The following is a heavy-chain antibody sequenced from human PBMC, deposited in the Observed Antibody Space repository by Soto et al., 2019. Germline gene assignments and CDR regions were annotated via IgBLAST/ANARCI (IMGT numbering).Heavy chain of an antibody. D-gene: IGHD1-1*01. CDR1: GYTFTSYD. Sequence: QVQLVQSGAEVKKPGASVKVSCKASGYTFTSYDINWVRQATGQGLEWMGWTNPNSGNTGYAQKFPGRVPMTTNTSIPTAYLELSRLRSEHPAVYYCARARTGTASTDIWGPGPTVTVSS. J-gene: IGHJ6*02. V-gene: IGHV1-8*01. CDR2: TNPNSGNT. CDR3: ARARTGTASTDI.